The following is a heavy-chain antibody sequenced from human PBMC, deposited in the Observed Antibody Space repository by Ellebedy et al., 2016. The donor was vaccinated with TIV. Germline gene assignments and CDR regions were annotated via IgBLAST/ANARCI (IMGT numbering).Heavy chain of an antibody. V-gene: IGHV4-39*01. J-gene: IGHJ3*02. CDR3: ARLEQQLVRDDAFDI. CDR2: IYYSGST. D-gene: IGHD6-13*01. Sequence: MPSETLSLTCTVSGGSISSSSYYWGWIRQPPGKGLEWIGSIYYSGSTYYNPSLKSRVTISVDTSKNQFSLKLNSVTAADTAVYYCARLEQQLVRDDAFDIWGQGTMVTVSS. CDR1: GGSISSSSYY.